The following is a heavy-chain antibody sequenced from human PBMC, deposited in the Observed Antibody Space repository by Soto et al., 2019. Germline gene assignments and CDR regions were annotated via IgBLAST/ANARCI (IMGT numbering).Heavy chain of an antibody. Sequence: QVQLVESGGGVVQPGRSLRLSCVATGFTFSSYAMNWVRQAPGKGLEWVAVISHDGSSQYYTDSVKGRFTISSDNSKNTLYVQMNSLRGEDTAVYYCARDYGSALDYWGQGTLVTVSS. CDR2: ISHDGSSQ. D-gene: IGHD3-10*01. V-gene: IGHV3-30-3*01. CDR3: ARDYGSALDY. CDR1: GFTFSSYA. J-gene: IGHJ4*02.